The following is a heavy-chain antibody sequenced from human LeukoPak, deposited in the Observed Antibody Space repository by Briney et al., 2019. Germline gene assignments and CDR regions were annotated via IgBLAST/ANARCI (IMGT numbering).Heavy chain of an antibody. J-gene: IGHJ6*02. V-gene: IGHV3-9*01. CDR1: GFTFDDYA. CDR2: ISWNSGSI. D-gene: IGHD3-10*01. Sequence: GGSLRLSCAASGFTFDDYAMHWVRQAPGKGLEWVSGISWNSGSIGYADSVKGRFTISRDNAKNSLYLQMNSLRAEDTALYYCAKRGAHGSGSPHYGMDVWGQGTTVTVSS. CDR3: AKRGAHGSGSPHYGMDV.